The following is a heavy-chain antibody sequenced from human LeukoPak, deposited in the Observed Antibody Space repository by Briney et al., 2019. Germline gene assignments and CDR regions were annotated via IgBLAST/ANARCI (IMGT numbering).Heavy chain of an antibody. CDR2: IYHSGST. CDR3: ARLGGLYAFDI. J-gene: IGHJ3*02. Sequence: SQTLSLTCTVSGGSISSGGYYWSWIRQPPGKGLEWIGYIYHSGSTYYNPSLKSRVTISVDTSKNQFSLKLSSVTAADTAVYYCARLGGLYAFDIWGQGTMVTVSS. V-gene: IGHV4-30-2*01. D-gene: IGHD1-26*01. CDR1: GGSISSGGYY.